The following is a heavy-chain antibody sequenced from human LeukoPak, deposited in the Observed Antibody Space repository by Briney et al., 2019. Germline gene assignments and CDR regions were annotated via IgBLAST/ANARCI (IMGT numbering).Heavy chain of an antibody. CDR1: GGPISSYY. V-gene: IGHV4-59*08. Sequence: SETLSLTCTVSGGPISSYYWSWIRQPPGKGLEWIGYIYYSGSTNYNPSLKSRVTISVDTSKNQFSLKLSSVTAADTAVYYCARRGDYSDAFDIWGQGTMVTVSS. CDR2: IYYSGST. D-gene: IGHD4-17*01. J-gene: IGHJ3*02. CDR3: ARRGDYSDAFDI.